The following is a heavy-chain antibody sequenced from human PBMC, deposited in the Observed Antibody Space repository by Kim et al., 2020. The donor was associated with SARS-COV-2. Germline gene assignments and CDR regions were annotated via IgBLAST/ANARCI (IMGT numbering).Heavy chain of an antibody. Sequence: SVKVSCKASGGTFSSYAISWVRQAPGQGLEWMGRIIPILGIANYAQKFQGRVTITADKSTSTAYMELSSLRSEDTAVYYCARDGIFRLMDVWGQGTTVTVSS. V-gene: IGHV1-69*04. CDR3: ARDGIFRLMDV. CDR2: IIPILGIA. CDR1: GGTFSSYA. J-gene: IGHJ6*02. D-gene: IGHD2-15*01.